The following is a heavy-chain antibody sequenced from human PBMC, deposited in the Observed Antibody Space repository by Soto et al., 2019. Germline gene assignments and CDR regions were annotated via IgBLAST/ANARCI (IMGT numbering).Heavy chain of an antibody. D-gene: IGHD5-12*01. CDR3: ARGYSGYAY. V-gene: IGHV3-7*01. CDR2: TNPDGSEK. CDR1: GFTFSNYW. J-gene: IGHJ4*02. Sequence: EVQLVESGGGLVQPGGSLRLSCAASGFTFSNYWMGWVRQAPGKGLEWVANTNPDGSEKYYVDSVKGRFTISRDSAKDSLYLQMNSLRAEDTAVYYCARGYSGYAYWGQGALVTVSS.